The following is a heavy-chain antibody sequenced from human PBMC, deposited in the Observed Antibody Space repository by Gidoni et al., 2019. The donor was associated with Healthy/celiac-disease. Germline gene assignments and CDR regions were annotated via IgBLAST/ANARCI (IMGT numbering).Heavy chain of an antibody. Sequence: QVQLQQWGAGLLKPSETLSLTCAVYGGSFSGYYWSWIRQPPGKGLEWIGEINHSGSTNYNPSLKSRVTISVDTSKNQFSLKLSSVTAADTAVYYCATSPVAVAGTFDYWGQGTLVTVSS. J-gene: IGHJ4*02. CDR1: GGSFSGYY. D-gene: IGHD6-19*01. CDR2: INHSGST. V-gene: IGHV4-34*01. CDR3: ATSPVAVAGTFDY.